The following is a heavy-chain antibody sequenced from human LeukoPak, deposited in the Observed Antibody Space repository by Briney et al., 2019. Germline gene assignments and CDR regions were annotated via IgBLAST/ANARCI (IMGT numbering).Heavy chain of an antibody. CDR1: GGSISSYY. J-gene: IGHJ3*02. V-gene: IGHV4-59*01. D-gene: IGHD3-10*01. CDR2: IYYSGST. Sequence: SETLSLTCTVSGGSISSYYWSWIRQPPGKGLEWIGYIYYSGSTNYNPSLKSRVTISVDTSKNQFSLKLSSVTAADTAVYYCARGDYGSGSYSFAFDIWGQGTMVTVSS. CDR3: ARGDYGSGSYSFAFDI.